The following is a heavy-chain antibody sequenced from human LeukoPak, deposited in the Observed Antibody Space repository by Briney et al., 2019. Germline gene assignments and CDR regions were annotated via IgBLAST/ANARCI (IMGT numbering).Heavy chain of an antibody. Sequence: YWSWIRQPPGKGLEWMGIIYPGDSDTRYSPSFQGQVTISADKSISTAYLQWSSLKASDTAMYYCARLGLRRGMDVWGQGTTVTVSS. CDR1: YW. CDR2: IYPGDSDT. CDR3: ARLGLRRGMDV. V-gene: IGHV5-51*01. J-gene: IGHJ6*02. D-gene: IGHD4-17*01.